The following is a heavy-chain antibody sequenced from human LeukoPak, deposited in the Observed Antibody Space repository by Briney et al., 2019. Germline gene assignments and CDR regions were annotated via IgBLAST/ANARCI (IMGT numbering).Heavy chain of an antibody. J-gene: IGHJ3*02. CDR3: ARDYSSSSQYAFDI. CDR2: IYYSGST. CDR1: GGSISSYY. D-gene: IGHD6-13*01. V-gene: IGHV4-59*01. Sequence: PSETLSLTCTVSGGSISSYYWSWIRQPPGKGLEWIGYIYYSGSTKYNPSLKSRVTISVDTSKNQFSLKLSSVTAADTAVYYCARDYSSSSQYAFDIWGQGTMVTVSS.